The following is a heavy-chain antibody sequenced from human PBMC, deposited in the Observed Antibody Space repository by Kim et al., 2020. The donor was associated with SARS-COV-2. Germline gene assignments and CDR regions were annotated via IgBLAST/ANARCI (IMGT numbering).Heavy chain of an antibody. Sequence: ADAVKGRFAISRDNTKETLYLQMKSLRAEETALYYCAKGESNNWSLCDYWGQGTMVTVSS. V-gene: IGHV3-23*01. D-gene: IGHD1-1*01. CDR3: AKGESNNWSLCDY. J-gene: IGHJ4*02.